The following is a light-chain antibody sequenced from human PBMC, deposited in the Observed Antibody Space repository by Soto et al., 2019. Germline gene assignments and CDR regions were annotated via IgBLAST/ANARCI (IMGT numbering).Light chain of an antibody. Sequence: QSVLTQPPSASGSPGQSVTISCTGSSSNIGAGYDVHWYQQLPGTAPKLLIYGNYYRPSGVPDRFSGSKSGTSASLAITGLQAEDEADYYCQSYDDSLSSDVVFGGGTKLTVL. CDR2: GNY. V-gene: IGLV1-40*01. J-gene: IGLJ2*01. CDR3: QSYDDSLSSDVV. CDR1: SSNIGAGYD.